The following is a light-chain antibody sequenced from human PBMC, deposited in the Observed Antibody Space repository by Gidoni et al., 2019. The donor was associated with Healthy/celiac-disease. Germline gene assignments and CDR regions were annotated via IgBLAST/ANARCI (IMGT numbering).Light chain of an antibody. CDR1: QSVSSSY. Sequence: VLTQSPGTLSLSPGERATLSCRASQSVSSSYLAWYQQKPGQAPRLLIYGASSRATGIPDRFSGSGSGTDFTLTISRLEPEDVAVYYCQQYGSSPLYTFXQXTKLEIK. CDR2: GAS. V-gene: IGKV3-20*01. CDR3: QQYGSSPLYT. J-gene: IGKJ2*01.